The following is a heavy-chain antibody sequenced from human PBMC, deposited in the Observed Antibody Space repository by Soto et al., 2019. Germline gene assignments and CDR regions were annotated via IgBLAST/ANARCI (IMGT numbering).Heavy chain of an antibody. CDR2: IYPGDSDT. Sequence: EVQLVQSGAEEREPGESLKISCKGSGYNFTTYWIGWVRQMPGRGLELMGIIYPGDSDTRYSPSFQGQVTISADTSISTAYLQWSSLKASDTAMYYCPRSPGIAVAWKLDPWGQGTLVTVSS. CDR1: GYNFTTYW. D-gene: IGHD6-19*01. CDR3: PRSPGIAVAWKLDP. V-gene: IGHV5-51*01. J-gene: IGHJ5*01.